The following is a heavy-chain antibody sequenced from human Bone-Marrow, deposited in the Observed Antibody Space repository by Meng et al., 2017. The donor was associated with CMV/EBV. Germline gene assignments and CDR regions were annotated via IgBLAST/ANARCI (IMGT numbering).Heavy chain of an antibody. V-gene: IGHV3-30*04. D-gene: IGHD2-2*01. Sequence: GESLKISCAASGFTFSSYAMHWVRQAPGKGLEWVAVISYDGSNKYYADSVKGRFTISRDNSKNTLYLQMNSLRAEDTAVYYCARFGVVVPAAPGGNYYYGMDVWGQGTTVTVSS. CDR3: ARFGVVVPAAPGGNYYYGMDV. CDR1: GFTFSSYA. CDR2: ISYDGSNK. J-gene: IGHJ6*02.